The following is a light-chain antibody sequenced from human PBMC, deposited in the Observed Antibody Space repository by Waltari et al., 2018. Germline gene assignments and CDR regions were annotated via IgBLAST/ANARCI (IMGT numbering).Light chain of an antibody. V-gene: IGLV3-19*01. CDR2: GKN. CDR1: SLRSSY. CDR3: NSRDTSADRLVI. Sequence: SSELTQDPTVSGALGPTVRVTCQGDSLRSSYASWYQQKPRQAPLLVIYGKNNRPAGIPDRFSGSSSGDTAFLTITGAQAEDEADYHCNSRDTSADRLVIFGGGTKLTVL. J-gene: IGLJ2*01.